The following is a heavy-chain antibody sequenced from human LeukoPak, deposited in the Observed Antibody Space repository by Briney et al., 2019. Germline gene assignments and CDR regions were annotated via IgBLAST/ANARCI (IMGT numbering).Heavy chain of an antibody. Sequence: ASVKVSCKASGYTFTGYYMHWVRQAPGQGLEWMGWINPNSGGTNYAQRFQGRVTMTRDTSISTVYMELSRLRSDDTAVYYCARVGYYESSGYYEYWGQGTLVTVSS. CDR3: ARVGYYESSGYYEY. J-gene: IGHJ4*02. CDR1: GYTFTGYY. D-gene: IGHD3-22*01. V-gene: IGHV1-2*02. CDR2: INPNSGGT.